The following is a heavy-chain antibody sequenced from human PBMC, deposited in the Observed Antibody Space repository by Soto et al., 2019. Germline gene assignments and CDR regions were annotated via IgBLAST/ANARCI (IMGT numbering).Heavy chain of an antibody. CDR3: ARDVRAVAGSADY. Sequence: PGGSLRLSCAASAFTVRSNYMSWVRQAPGKGLEWVSAISSDGGTYYTDSVKGRFTISRDKSKNTPYLQMNDLTAEDTAVYYCARDVRAVAGSADYWGQGTLVTVSS. J-gene: IGHJ4*02. CDR1: AFTVRSNY. CDR2: ISSDGGT. V-gene: IGHV3-53*01. D-gene: IGHD6-19*01.